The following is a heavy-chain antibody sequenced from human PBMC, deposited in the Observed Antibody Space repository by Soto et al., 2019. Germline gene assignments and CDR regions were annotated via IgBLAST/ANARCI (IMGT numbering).Heavy chain of an antibody. D-gene: IGHD1-1*01. Sequence: QVQLVESGGGVVQPGRSLRLSCAASGFTFSSYGMHWVRQAPGKGLEWVAVIWYDGSNKYYADSVKGRFTISRDNSKNTLYLQMNSLRAEDTAVYYCVRDGTLDAFDIWGQGTMVTVSS. CDR2: IWYDGSNK. CDR1: GFTFSSYG. J-gene: IGHJ3*02. V-gene: IGHV3-33*01. CDR3: VRDGTLDAFDI.